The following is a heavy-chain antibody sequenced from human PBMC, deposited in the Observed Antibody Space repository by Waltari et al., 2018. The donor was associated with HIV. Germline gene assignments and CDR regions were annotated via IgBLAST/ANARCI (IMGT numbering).Heavy chain of an antibody. CDR2: INPSGGST. J-gene: IGHJ4*02. V-gene: IGHV1-46*01. CDR3: ARASISPRWFGSPGDY. Sequence: QVTVVQSGAEVKKPGASVKVSCNASGYTFSSHYMHWVRQAPGQGLEWMGIINPSGGSTSYAQKFQGRVTMTRDTSTSTVYMELSSLRSEDTAVYYCARASISPRWFGSPGDYWGQGTLVTVSS. CDR1: GYTFSSHY. D-gene: IGHD3-10*01.